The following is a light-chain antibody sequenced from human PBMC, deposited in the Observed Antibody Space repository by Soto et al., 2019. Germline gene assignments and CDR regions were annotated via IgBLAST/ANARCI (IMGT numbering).Light chain of an antibody. J-gene: IGKJ1*01. CDR2: GAS. CDR1: QDIRSNY. CDR3: QQYDSSPWT. Sequence: ETVLTQSPGTLSLSPGERATLSCRASQDIRSNYLAWYRQTPGQAPRLLIYGASKRASGIADRFSGSGSGTDFTLIISRREPEDFALYYCQQYDSSPWTFGQGTKVEIK. V-gene: IGKV3-20*01.